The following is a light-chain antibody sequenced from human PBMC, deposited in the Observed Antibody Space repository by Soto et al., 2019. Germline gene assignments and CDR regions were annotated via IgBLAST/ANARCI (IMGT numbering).Light chain of an antibody. CDR1: NIGGKT. CDR2: YDT. CDR3: HVWDSSSDHVV. V-gene: IGLV3-21*04. J-gene: IGLJ3*02. Sequence: SYVLTQPPSVSVAPGKTASITCGGNNIGGKTVHWFQQKPGQAPVVVLYYDTHRPSGIPERFSGSNSGNTATLTITRVEAGDEADYYCHVWDSSSDHVVFGGGTKLTVL.